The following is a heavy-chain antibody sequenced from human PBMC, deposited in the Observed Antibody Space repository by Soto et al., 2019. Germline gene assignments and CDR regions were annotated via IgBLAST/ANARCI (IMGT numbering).Heavy chain of an antibody. Sequence: QVQLVQSGAEEKKPGASVKVSCKASGYTFINYAIHWVRQAPGQRLEWMGWINAGNGETKYSQKFQGRVTITRDTSANTAYMELSGLRSEGTAVYYCARGGAGYYFDYWGQGTLVTVSS. J-gene: IGHJ4*02. CDR1: GYTFINYA. CDR3: ARGGAGYYFDY. CDR2: INAGNGET. V-gene: IGHV1-3*05. D-gene: IGHD2-15*01.